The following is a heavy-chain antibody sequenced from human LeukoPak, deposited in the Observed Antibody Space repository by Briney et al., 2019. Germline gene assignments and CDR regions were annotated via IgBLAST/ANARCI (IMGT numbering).Heavy chain of an antibody. V-gene: IGHV5-10-1*01. Sequence: GESLKISCKGSGSRFTSYWISWVRPMPGKGLEWMGRIDPSDSYTNYSPSFQGHATISADKSISTAYLQWSSLKASDTAMYYCARRAKSYCSGGSCYLDYWGQGTLVTVSS. CDR3: ARRAKSYCSGGSCYLDY. J-gene: IGHJ4*02. D-gene: IGHD2-15*01. CDR1: GSRFTSYW. CDR2: IDPSDSYT.